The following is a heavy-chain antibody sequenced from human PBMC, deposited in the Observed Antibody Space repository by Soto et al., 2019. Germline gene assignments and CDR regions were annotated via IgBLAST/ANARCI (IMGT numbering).Heavy chain of an antibody. CDR2: ISHTGDT. J-gene: IGHJ6*02. D-gene: IGHD3-10*01. CDR3: VRQGIGDLHGLVDV. V-gene: IGHV4-59*08. CDR1: SGPSRSHN. Sequence: QVQLQQSGPGLVKPSETLSLTCTVSSGPSRSHNWGWIRQPPGGGLEWIGYISHTGDTSYNPSLSSRVTIPADTSTNHISLTLRSVTAADTAVYYCVRQGIGDLHGLVDVWGQGTRVSVSS.